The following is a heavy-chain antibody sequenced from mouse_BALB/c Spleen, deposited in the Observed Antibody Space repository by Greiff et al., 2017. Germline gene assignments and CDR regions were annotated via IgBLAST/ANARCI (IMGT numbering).Heavy chain of an antibody. D-gene: IGHD2-3*01. Sequence: EVKLVESGGGLVQPGGSRKLSCAASGFTFSSFGMHWVRQAPEKGLEWVAYISSGSSTIYYADTVKGRFTISRDNPKNTLFLQMSSLKSEDTALYYCARHNDGYYYFDYWGQGTTLTVSS. CDR2: ISSGSSTI. J-gene: IGHJ2*01. CDR1: GFTFSSFG. CDR3: ARHNDGYYYFDY. V-gene: IGHV5-17*02.